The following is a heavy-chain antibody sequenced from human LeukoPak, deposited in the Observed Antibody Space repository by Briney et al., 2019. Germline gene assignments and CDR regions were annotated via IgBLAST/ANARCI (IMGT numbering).Heavy chain of an antibody. CDR3: ARASRGHDY. CDR1: GGSISSSY. Sequence: SETLPLTCTVSGGSISSSYWSWIRQPPGKGLEWIGYIYYSGNTNYNPSLKSRVTISVDTSKNQFSLKLTSVTAADTAVYYCARASRGHDYWGQGTLVTVSS. V-gene: IGHV4-59*01. D-gene: IGHD3-10*01. J-gene: IGHJ4*02. CDR2: IYYSGNT.